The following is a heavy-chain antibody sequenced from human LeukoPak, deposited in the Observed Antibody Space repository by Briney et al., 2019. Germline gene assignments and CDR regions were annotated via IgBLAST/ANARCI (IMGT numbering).Heavy chain of an antibody. D-gene: IGHD1-26*01. CDR2: IKQDGSEK. CDR3: ARGLELLGDFDY. Sequence: GGSLRLSCAASGFTFSSYAMHWVRQAPGKGLEWVANIKQDGSEKYYVDSVKGRFTISRDNAKNSLYLQMNSLRAEDTAVYYCARGLELLGDFDYWGQGTLVTVSS. CDR1: GFTFSSYA. V-gene: IGHV3-7*01. J-gene: IGHJ4*02.